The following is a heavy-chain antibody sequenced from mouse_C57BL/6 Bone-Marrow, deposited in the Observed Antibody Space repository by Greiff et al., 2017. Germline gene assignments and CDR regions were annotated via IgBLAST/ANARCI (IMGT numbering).Heavy chain of an antibody. CDR2: ISSGSSTI. CDR1: GFTFSDYG. CDR3: ARYAMDY. V-gene: IGHV5-17*01. Sequence: EVQLVESGGGLVKPGGSLKLSCAASGFTFSDYGMHWVRQAPEKGLEWVAYISSGSSTIYYADTVQGRFTISRDNAKNTLFLQMTSLRSEDTAMYYCARYAMDYWGQGTSVTVSS. J-gene: IGHJ4*01.